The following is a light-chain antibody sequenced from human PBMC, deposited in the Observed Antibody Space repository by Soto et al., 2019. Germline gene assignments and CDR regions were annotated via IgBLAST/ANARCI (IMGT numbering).Light chain of an antibody. CDR2: DVS. Sequence: QPALTHPASVSGSPGQSITISCTGTSSDVGGYNYVSWYQQHPGKAPKLMFYDVSNRSSGVSNRFSCSKSGNTASLTISGLQAYDESDYYCSSYTSSSTLLYVFGTGTKLTVL. J-gene: IGLJ1*01. V-gene: IGLV2-14*01. CDR3: SSYTSSSTLLYV. CDR1: SSDVGGYNY.